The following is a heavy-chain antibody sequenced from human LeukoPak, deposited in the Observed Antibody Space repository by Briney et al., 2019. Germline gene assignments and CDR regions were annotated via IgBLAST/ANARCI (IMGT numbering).Heavy chain of an antibody. J-gene: IGHJ3*02. Sequence: PGGSLRLSCAASGFTFSRFWMNWVRQAPGRGLEWVANIDQSGGRNNYVDSVKGRLTISRDNAKNSLFLEMSSLRADDTAVYFCARDIEGGTFDIWGQGTTVTVSS. CDR1: GFTFSRFW. CDR2: IDQSGGRN. CDR3: ARDIEGGTFDI. D-gene: IGHD2-15*01. V-gene: IGHV3-7*05.